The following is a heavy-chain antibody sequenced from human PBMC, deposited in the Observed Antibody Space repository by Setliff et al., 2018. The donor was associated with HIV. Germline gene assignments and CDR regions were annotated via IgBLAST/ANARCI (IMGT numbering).Heavy chain of an antibody. CDR2: VYPSDGST. Sequence: ASVKVSCKASGYTFTSYYMHWVRQAPGQGLEWMGMVYPSDGSTSYAQKFQGRVTMTWDTSTSTIYMELNSLRAEDTAVYNCARDFNYYYYYGMDVWGQGTTVTVSS. CDR3: ARDFNYYYYYGMDV. CDR1: GYTFTSYY. J-gene: IGHJ6*02. V-gene: IGHV1-46*01.